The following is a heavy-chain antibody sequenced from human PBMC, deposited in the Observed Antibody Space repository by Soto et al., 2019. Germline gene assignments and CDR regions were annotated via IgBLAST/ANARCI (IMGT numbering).Heavy chain of an antibody. CDR1: GFSLNTSGVG. V-gene: IGHV2-5*02. D-gene: IGHD3-3*01. CDR3: AHRIPIFGVGGGWFDP. CDR2: IYWDGDK. J-gene: IGHJ5*02. Sequence: QITLKESGPTLVRPTQTLTLTCTFSGFSLNTSGVGVAWIRQPPGKALEWLALIYWDGDKHYSPSLKSRLTITKDIYKNEGVLTMTNMDPVDTGTYYCAHRIPIFGVGGGWFDPWGQGALVTVSS.